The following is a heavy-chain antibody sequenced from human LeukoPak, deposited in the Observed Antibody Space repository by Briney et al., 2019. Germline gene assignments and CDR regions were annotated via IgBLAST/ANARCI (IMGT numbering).Heavy chain of an antibody. CDR1: GYTFTSYD. Sequence: GASVKVSCKASGYTFTSYDLNWVRQATGQGLEWMGWMNPNSGNTGYAQKFQGRVTMTRNTSISTAYMELSSLRSEDTAVYYCARRGYDFWSGYYIDDYWGQGTLVTVSS. D-gene: IGHD3-3*01. CDR3: ARRGYDFWSGYYIDDY. J-gene: IGHJ4*02. V-gene: IGHV1-8*01. CDR2: MNPNSGNT.